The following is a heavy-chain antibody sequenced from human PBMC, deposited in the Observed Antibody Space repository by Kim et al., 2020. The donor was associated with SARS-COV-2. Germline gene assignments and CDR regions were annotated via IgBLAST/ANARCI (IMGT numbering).Heavy chain of an antibody. J-gene: IGHJ4*02. CDR3: AADAHGSGTDY. V-gene: IGHV1-58*01. Sequence: NNDPKFQERVTSTRDMSTSTAYMELSSLRSEDTAVYYCAADAHGSGTDYWGQGTLVTVSS. D-gene: IGHD3-10*01.